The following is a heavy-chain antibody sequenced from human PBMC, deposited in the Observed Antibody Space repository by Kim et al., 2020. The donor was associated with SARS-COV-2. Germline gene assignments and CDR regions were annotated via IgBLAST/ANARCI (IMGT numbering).Heavy chain of an antibody. CDR3: VRDGSPMVPPNGMDV. Sequence: SETLSLTCTVSGGSIRNNYYYWSWIRQHPGKGLEWIGYIYYSGTTYYNPSLKSRVIVSLDTSKNQFSLNLSSVTAAYTAVYYCVRDGSPMVPPNGMDVWG. CDR2: IYYSGTT. D-gene: IGHD3-10*01. V-gene: IGHV4-31*03. CDR1: GGSIRNNYYY. J-gene: IGHJ6*01.